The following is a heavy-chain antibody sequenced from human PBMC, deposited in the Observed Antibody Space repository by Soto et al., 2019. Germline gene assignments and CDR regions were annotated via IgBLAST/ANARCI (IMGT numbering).Heavy chain of an antibody. CDR2: ISGSGGSA. Sequence: EVQLLESGGGLVGPGGSLRLSCAASGFTFSNYAMNWVRQAPGKGLECVSVISGSGGSAYYADSVQGRFTISRDNSKNTLYMQMNSLRDEDTAIYYCVREGSGWNSRGSFAFWGRGTMVSVTS. CDR3: VREGSGWNSRGSFAF. J-gene: IGHJ3*01. D-gene: IGHD6-19*01. V-gene: IGHV3-23*01. CDR1: GFTFSNYA.